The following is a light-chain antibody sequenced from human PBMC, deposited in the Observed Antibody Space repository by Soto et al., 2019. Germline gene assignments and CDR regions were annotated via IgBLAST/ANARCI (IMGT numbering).Light chain of an antibody. CDR1: QSVSSN. J-gene: IGKJ1*01. CDR3: QQYNNWPQT. Sequence: EIVMTQSPATLSVSPGERATLSCRASQSVSSNLAWYQQKPGQAPRLLIYGASTRSTGIPARFSGSGSGTAVTLPISSLQSEDFAVYYCQQYNNWPQTFGQGTKVEIK. CDR2: GAS. V-gene: IGKV3-15*01.